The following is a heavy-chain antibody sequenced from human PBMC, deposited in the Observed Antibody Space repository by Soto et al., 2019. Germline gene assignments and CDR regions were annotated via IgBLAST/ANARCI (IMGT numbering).Heavy chain of an antibody. J-gene: IGHJ6*03. V-gene: IGHV4-59*08. D-gene: IGHD6-13*01. CDR1: GGSIISYY. Sequence: SETLSLSCTVSGGSIISYYWSWIRQPPGKGLEWIGYIYDSGSTNYNPSLKSRVTISVDTSKNQFSLKLSSVTAADTAVYHCARRGAAGGIRHYMDVWGKGTTVTVSS. CDR2: IYDSGST. CDR3: ARRGAAGGIRHYMDV.